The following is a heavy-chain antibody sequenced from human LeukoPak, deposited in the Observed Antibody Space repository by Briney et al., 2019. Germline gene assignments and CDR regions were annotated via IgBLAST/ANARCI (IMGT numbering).Heavy chain of an antibody. D-gene: IGHD2/OR15-2a*01. J-gene: IGHJ6*02. V-gene: IGHV3-33*01. CDR2: IWYDGSNK. CDR1: GFTFSSYG. CDR3: ARVILPLYGMDV. Sequence: GGSLRLSCAASGFTFSSYGMHWVRQAPGKGLEWVAVIWYDGSNKYYADSVKGRFTISRDNSKNTLYLQMNSLRAEDTAVYYCARVILPLYGMDVWGQGTTVTVSS.